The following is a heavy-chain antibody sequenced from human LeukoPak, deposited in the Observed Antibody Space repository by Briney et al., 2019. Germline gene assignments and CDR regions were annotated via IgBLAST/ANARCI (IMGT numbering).Heavy chain of an antibody. D-gene: IGHD1-26*01. Sequence: ASVKVSCKASGYTFTSYGISWVRQAPGQGLEWMGWISAYNGSTNYAQKLQGRVTMTTDTSTSTAYMELRSLRSDDTAVYYCARDLGRSGSYENFDYWGQGTLVTVSS. J-gene: IGHJ4*02. CDR2: ISAYNGST. CDR3: ARDLGRSGSYENFDY. CDR1: GYTFTSYG. V-gene: IGHV1-18*01.